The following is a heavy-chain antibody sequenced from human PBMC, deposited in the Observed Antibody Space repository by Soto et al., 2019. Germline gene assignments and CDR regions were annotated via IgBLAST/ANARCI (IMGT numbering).Heavy chain of an antibody. J-gene: IGHJ3*02. CDR2: IVVGSGNT. D-gene: IGHD1-1*01. CDR1: GFTFTSSA. CDR3: AADATDSRTFDI. V-gene: IGHV1-58*01. Sequence: QMQLVQSGPEVKKPGTSVQVSCKASGFTFTSSAVQWVRQARGQRLAGIGWIVVGSGNTNYAQKFQERVTITREMSTSTAYMELSSLRSEDTAVYYCAADATDSRTFDIWGQGTMVTVSS.